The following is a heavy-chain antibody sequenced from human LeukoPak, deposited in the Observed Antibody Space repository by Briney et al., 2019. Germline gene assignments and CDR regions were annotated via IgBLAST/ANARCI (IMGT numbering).Heavy chain of an antibody. CDR2: ISGSGGST. J-gene: IGHJ5*02. CDR1: GFTFSSYA. CDR3: AKDRTDIVVVVAATPVGWFDP. D-gene: IGHD2-15*01. Sequence: PGGSLRLSCAASGFTFSSYAMSRVRQAPGKGLEWVSAISGSGGSTYYADSVKGRFTISRDNSKNTLYLQMNSLRAEDTAVYYCAKDRTDIVVVVAATPVGWFDPWGQGTLVTVSS. V-gene: IGHV3-23*01.